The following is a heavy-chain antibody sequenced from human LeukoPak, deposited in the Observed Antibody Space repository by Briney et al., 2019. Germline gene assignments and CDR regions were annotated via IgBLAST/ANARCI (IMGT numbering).Heavy chain of an antibody. D-gene: IGHD6-13*01. J-gene: IGHJ4*02. CDR1: GGSLSSGGYY. CDR3: ARGIAAAGTALYN. V-gene: IGHV4-30-2*01. CDR2: IYHSGST. Sequence: SETLSLTCTVSGGSLSSGGYYWSWIRQPPGKGLEWIGYIYHSGSTYYNPSLKSRVTISVDRSKNQFSLKLSSVTAADTAVYYCARGIAAAGTALYNWGQGTLLTVSS.